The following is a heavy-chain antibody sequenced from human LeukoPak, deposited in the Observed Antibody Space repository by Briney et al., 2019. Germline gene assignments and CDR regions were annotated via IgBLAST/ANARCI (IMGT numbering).Heavy chain of an antibody. J-gene: IGHJ4*02. CDR3: AKDPERGITFGGVIVIGYYFDY. V-gene: IGHV3-23*01. CDR1: GFAFSSYA. Sequence: GGSLRLSCAASGFAFSSYAMSWVRQAPGKGLEWVSAISGSGGSTYYADSVKGRFTISRDNSKNTLYLQMNSLRAEDTAVYYCAKDPERGITFGGVIVIGYYFDYWGQGTLVTVSS. D-gene: IGHD3-16*02. CDR2: ISGSGGST.